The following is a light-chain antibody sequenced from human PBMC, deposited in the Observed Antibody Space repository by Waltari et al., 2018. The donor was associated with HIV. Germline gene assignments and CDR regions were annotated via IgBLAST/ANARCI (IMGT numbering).Light chain of an antibody. CDR2: EVS. CDR3: SSYAGSTVI. CDR1: SSAVGGYKY. J-gene: IGLJ2*01. Sequence: QSALTQPPSASGSPGQSVTISCTGTSSAVGGYKYVAGYQQHPGKAPKLIIYEVSKRPSGVPYRFSGSKSGNTASLTVSGLQADDEADFYCSSYAGSTVIFGGGTKLTVL. V-gene: IGLV2-8*01.